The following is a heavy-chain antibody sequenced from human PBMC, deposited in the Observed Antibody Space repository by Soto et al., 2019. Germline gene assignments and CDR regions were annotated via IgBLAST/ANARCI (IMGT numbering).Heavy chain of an antibody. CDR1: GFTFSSYA. D-gene: IGHD3-3*01. CDR2: ISGSGGST. V-gene: IGHV3-23*01. J-gene: IGHJ4*02. CDR3: AKGSPYDFWSGYYDDY. Sequence: GGSLRLSCAASGFTFSSYAMSWVRQAPGKGLEWVSAISGSGGSTYYADSVKGRFTISRDNSKNTLYLQMNSLRAEDTAVYYCAKGSPYDFWSGYYDDYWGQGTLVTVS.